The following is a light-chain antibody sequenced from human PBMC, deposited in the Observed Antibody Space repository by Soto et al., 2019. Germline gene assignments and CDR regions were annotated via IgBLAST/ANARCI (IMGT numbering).Light chain of an antibody. J-gene: IGLJ2*01. V-gene: IGLV1-47*02. CDR2: SDN. CDR3: AAWDDSLSGGV. Sequence: QSVLTQPPSASGTPGQWVTISCSGSSSNIGSNYVYWYQQLPGTAPKLLIYSDNQRPSGVPDRFSGSRSGTSASLAISGLRSGDEADYYCAAWDDSLSGGVFGGGTKLTVL. CDR1: SSNIGSNY.